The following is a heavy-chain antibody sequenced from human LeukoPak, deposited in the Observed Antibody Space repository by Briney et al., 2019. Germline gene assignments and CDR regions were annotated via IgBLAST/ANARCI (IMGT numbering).Heavy chain of an antibody. Sequence: GGSLRLSCAASGFIFDDYAIHWFRQTPGKGLEWVAGISWNSNSIGYADSVKGRFTISRDSAKNSLSLQMNSLRAEDTAVYYCAKDRVEYSGSYFGYFDYWGQGTLVTVSS. J-gene: IGHJ4*02. CDR1: GFIFDDYA. CDR3: AKDRVEYSGSYFGYFDY. D-gene: IGHD1-26*01. V-gene: IGHV3-9*01. CDR2: ISWNSNSI.